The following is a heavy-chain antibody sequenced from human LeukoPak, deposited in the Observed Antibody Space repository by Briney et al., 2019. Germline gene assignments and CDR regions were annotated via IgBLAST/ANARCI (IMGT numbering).Heavy chain of an antibody. CDR3: ARVSPTGGLAY. CDR2: IYYNGST. V-gene: IGHV4-59*01. Sequence: SETLSLTCTVSGGSITNYYWIWIRQPPGKGLEWIGYIYYNGSTNYNPSLKSRVALSVDTSKNQFSLKVNSVTPTDVAVYYCARVSPTGGLAYWGQGTLVTVSS. J-gene: IGHJ4*02. D-gene: IGHD1-1*01. CDR1: GGSITNYY.